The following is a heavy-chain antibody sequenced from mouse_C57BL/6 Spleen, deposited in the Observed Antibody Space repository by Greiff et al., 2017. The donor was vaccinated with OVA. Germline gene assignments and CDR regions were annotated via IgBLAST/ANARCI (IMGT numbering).Heavy chain of an antibody. D-gene: IGHD2-4*01. J-gene: IGHJ2*01. CDR3: ARHEVRTGTDYDANFDY. Sequence: QVQLKESGAELVKPGASVKLSCKASGYTFTEYTIHWVKQRSGQGLEWIGWFYPGSGSIKYNEKFKDKATLTADKSSSTVYMELSRLTSEDSAVYFCARHEVRTGTDYDANFDYWGQGTTLTVSS. CDR2: FYPGSGSI. V-gene: IGHV1-62-2*01. CDR1: GYTFTEYT.